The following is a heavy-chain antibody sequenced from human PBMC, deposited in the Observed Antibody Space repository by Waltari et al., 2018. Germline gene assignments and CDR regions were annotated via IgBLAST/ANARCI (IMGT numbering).Heavy chain of an antibody. V-gene: IGHV3-53*01. J-gene: IGHJ4*02. CDR1: GFTVSSTY. CDR2: IYSVGST. Sequence: EVQLVESGGGLIQPGGSLRLSCAASGFTVSSTYMSWVRKAPGKGLEWVSVIYSVGSTYYADSVKGRFTISRDNSKNTLYLQMNSLRAEDTAVYYCARGGAFTIFGVVSYFDYWGQGTLVTVSS. D-gene: IGHD3-3*01. CDR3: ARGGAFTIFGVVSYFDY.